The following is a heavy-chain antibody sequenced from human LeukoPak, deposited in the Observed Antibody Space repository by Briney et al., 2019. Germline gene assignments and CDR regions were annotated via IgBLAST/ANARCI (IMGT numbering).Heavy chain of an antibody. J-gene: IGHJ5*02. CDR1: GGSISSYY. CDR3: ASQGGCSSTSCLNNWFDP. CDR2: IYYSGST. D-gene: IGHD2-2*01. Sequence: KPSATLSLTCTVSGGSISSYYWSWIRQPPGKGLEWIGYIYYSGSTNYNPSLKSRVTISVDTSKNQFSLKLSSVTAADTAVYYCASQGGCSSTSCLNNWFDPWGQGTLVTVSS. V-gene: IGHV4-59*08.